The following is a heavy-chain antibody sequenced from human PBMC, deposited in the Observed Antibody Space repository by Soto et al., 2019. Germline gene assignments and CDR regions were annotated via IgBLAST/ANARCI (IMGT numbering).Heavy chain of an antibody. CDR1: GFTFNIHN. J-gene: IGHJ4*02. V-gene: IGHV3-21*01. CDR3: ARDNVPSDFFDS. CDR2: ISSRSSYI. Sequence: VGSLRLSCSASGFTFNIHNMNWVRQAPGKGLEWVSSISSRSSYIYYSDSVKGRFTISRDNAKNSLYLQMNSLRAEDTAVYYCARDNVPSDFFDSWGQGTLVTVSS. D-gene: IGHD2-8*01.